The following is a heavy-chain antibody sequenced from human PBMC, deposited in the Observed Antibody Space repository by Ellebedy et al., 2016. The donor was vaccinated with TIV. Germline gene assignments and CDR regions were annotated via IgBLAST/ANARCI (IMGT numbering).Heavy chain of an antibody. CDR2: SGGGNNL. J-gene: IGHJ3*01. CDR1: GLTFDRYA. Sequence: GESLKISCAASGLTFDRYAMTWVRQAPGKGLEWVLTSGGGNNLYYGDYVAGRLTIFRDDSKSTLYLEMNSLRAEDTAVYYCAKDHYKENGIYDAFDVWGQGTMVTVSS. V-gene: IGHV3-23*01. CDR3: AKDHYKENGIYDAFDV. D-gene: IGHD1-1*01.